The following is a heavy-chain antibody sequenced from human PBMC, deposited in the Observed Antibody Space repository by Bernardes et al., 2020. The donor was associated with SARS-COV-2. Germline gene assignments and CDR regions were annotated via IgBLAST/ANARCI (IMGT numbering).Heavy chain of an antibody. D-gene: IGHD3-3*01. CDR1: GYTFTSYV. V-gene: IGHV1-18*04. Sequence: ASVKVSCKASGYTFTSYVIIWVRQAPGQGLEWMGWISAYNGNTNYAQKLQGRVTMTTDTSTSTAYMELRSLRSDDTAVYYCARDGDNQGSWYYDFWSGYQFPHYYYYGMDVWGQGTTVTVSS. CDR3: ARDGDNQGSWYYDFWSGYQFPHYYYYGMDV. J-gene: IGHJ6*02. CDR2: ISAYNGNT.